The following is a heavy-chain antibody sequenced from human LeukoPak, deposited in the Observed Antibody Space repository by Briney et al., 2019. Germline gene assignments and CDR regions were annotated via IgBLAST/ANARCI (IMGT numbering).Heavy chain of an antibody. J-gene: IGHJ6*03. CDR3: ARLVHDDFWSGWGDYYYMDV. Sequence: SETLSLTCTVSGGSISSYYWSWIRQPPGKGLEWIGYIYYSGSTNYNPSLKSRVTISVDTSKNQFSLKLSSVTAADTAVYYCARLVHDDFWSGWGDYYYMDVWGKGTTVTVSS. CDR2: IYYSGST. V-gene: IGHV4-59*08. CDR1: GGSISSYY. D-gene: IGHD3-3*01.